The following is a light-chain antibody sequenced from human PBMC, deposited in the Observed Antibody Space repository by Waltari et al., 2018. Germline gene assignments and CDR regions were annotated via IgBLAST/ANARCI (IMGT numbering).Light chain of an antibody. V-gene: IGLV3-25*03. CDR3: HSTHSNYWV. Sequence: SYELTQPPSVSVSPGQTAKIPCSGDELPKQYAYWYQQGPGKAPALVIYKDTERPSGIPERISGSSSGTTVTLTISGVQAEDEADYYCHSTHSNYWVFGGGTKLTVL. CDR2: KDT. J-gene: IGLJ3*02. CDR1: ELPKQY.